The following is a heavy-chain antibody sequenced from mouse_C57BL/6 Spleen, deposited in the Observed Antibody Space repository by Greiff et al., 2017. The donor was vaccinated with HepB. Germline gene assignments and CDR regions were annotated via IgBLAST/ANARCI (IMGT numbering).Heavy chain of an antibody. Sequence: VQLQQSGAELVRPGASVTLSCKASGYTFTDYEMHWVKQTPVHGLEWIGAIDPETGGTAYNQKFKGKAILTADKSSSTAYMELRSLTSEDSAVYYCTRYYDGAWFAYWGQGTLVTVSA. J-gene: IGHJ3*01. V-gene: IGHV1-15*01. CDR1: GYTFTDYE. D-gene: IGHD1-1*01. CDR2: IDPETGGT. CDR3: TRYYDGAWFAY.